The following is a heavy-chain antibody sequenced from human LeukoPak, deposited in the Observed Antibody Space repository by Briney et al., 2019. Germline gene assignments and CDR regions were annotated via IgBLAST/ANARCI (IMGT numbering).Heavy chain of an antibody. D-gene: IGHD7-27*01. V-gene: IGHV1-8*01. Sequence: EASVKVSCTASGYTFTTHDINWVRQATGQGLEWLGWMSPNSGDTGYAQKFQGRVTMTSDSSISTAYMELCSLRSEDTAIYYCVRTPPNWGFDYWGQGTLVTVSS. J-gene: IGHJ4*02. CDR3: VRTPPNWGFDY. CDR2: MSPNSGDT. CDR1: GYTFTTHD.